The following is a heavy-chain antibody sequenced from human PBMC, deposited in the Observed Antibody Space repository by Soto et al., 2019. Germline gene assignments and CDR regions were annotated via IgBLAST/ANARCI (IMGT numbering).Heavy chain of an antibody. Sequence: EVQLLESGGGLVQPGGSPRLSCAASGFTFSSYAMSWVRQAPGKGLEWVSAISGSGGSTYYADSVKGRFTISRDNSKNTLYLQMNSLRAEDTAVYYCAKCYRTQWLVLGPINYWGQGTLVTVSS. CDR2: ISGSGGST. D-gene: IGHD6-19*01. J-gene: IGHJ4*02. CDR1: GFTFSSYA. CDR3: AKCYRTQWLVLGPINY. V-gene: IGHV3-23*01.